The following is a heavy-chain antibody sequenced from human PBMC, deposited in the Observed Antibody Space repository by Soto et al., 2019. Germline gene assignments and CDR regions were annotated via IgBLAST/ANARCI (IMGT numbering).Heavy chain of an antibody. CDR1: GFTFSNAW. Sequence: GGSLRLSCAASGFTFSNAWMNWVRQAPGKGLEWVGRIKSKTDGGTTDYAAPVKGRFTISRDDSKNTLYLQMNSLKTEDTAVYYCTTYNGAYADWFDPWGQGTLVTVSS. D-gene: IGHD4-17*01. J-gene: IGHJ5*02. CDR2: IKSKTDGGTT. V-gene: IGHV3-15*07. CDR3: TTYNGAYADWFDP.